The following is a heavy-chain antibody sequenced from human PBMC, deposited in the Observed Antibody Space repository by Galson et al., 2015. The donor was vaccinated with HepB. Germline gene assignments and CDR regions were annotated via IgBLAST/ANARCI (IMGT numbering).Heavy chain of an antibody. CDR3: AHLGTGITILG. CDR1: GFSLSTSGVG. J-gene: IGHJ4*02. V-gene: IGHV2-5*02. CDR2: IYWDDDK. Sequence: PALVKPTQTLTPTCTFSGFSLSTSGVGVGWIRQPPGKALEWLALIYWDDDKRYSPSLKSRLTITKDTSKNQVVLTMTNMDPVDTATYYCAHLGTGITILGWGQGTLVTVSS. D-gene: IGHD3-9*01.